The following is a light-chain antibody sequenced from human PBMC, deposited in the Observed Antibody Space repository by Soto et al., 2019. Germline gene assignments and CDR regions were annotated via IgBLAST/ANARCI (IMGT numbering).Light chain of an antibody. CDR2: EVT. Sequence: QSALTQPASVSGSPGQSVTISCTGTSSDVGNYDLVSWYQQHPGKAPKLLIYEVTKRPSGVSNRFSGSKSGNTASLTISGLQAEDEADYSCCSYATTSPVVFGGGTKVTVL. V-gene: IGLV2-23*02. CDR1: SSDVGNYDL. CDR3: CSYATTSPVV. J-gene: IGLJ2*01.